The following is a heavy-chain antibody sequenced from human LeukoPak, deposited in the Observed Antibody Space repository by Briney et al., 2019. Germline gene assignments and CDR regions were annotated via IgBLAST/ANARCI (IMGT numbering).Heavy chain of an antibody. Sequence: SVKVSCKASGGTFSSYAISWVRQAPGQGLEWMGGIIPIFGTANYAQKFQGRVTITADESTSTAYMELSSLRSEDTAVYYCARDRRLSSSFGVGYYYYYYMDVWGKGTTVTVSS. J-gene: IGHJ6*03. V-gene: IGHV1-69*01. CDR2: IIPIFGTA. CDR3: ARDRRLSSSFGVGYYYYYYMDV. D-gene: IGHD6-6*01. CDR1: GGTFSSYA.